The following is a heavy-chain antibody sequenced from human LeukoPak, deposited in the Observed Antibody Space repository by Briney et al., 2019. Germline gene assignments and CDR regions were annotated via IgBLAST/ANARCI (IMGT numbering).Heavy chain of an antibody. CDR3: AKVAAGSSWYRVYFQH. CDR2: ISGSGGST. J-gene: IGHJ1*01. D-gene: IGHD6-13*01. V-gene: IGHV3-23*01. Sequence: PGGSLRLSCAAYGFIFNNYAMSWVRQAPGKGLEWVSAISGSGGSTYYADSVKGRFTISRDNSKNTLYLQMNSLRAEDTAVYYCAKVAAGSSWYRVYFQHWGQGTLVTVSS. CDR1: GFIFNNYA.